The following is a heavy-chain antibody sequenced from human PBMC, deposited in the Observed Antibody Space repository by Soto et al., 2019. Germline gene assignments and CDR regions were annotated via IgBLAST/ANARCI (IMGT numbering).Heavy chain of an antibody. Sequence: SETLSLTCTVAGASISGFYWSWIRKSAGKGLEWIGRIYATGTTDYNPSLKSRVMMSVDTSKKQFSLKLRSVTAADTAVYYCVRDGTKTLRDWFDPWGQGISVTVSS. D-gene: IGHD1-1*01. V-gene: IGHV4-4*07. CDR2: IYATGTT. CDR3: VRDGTKTLRDWFDP. J-gene: IGHJ5*02. CDR1: GASISGFY.